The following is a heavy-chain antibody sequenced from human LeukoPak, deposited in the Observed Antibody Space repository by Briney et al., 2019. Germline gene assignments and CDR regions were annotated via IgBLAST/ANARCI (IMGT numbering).Heavy chain of an antibody. J-gene: IGHJ5*02. CDR3: ARDNSVRDEAWWFNP. CDR1: GFTFDDYA. D-gene: IGHD5-24*01. V-gene: IGHV3-9*01. Sequence: GRSLRLSCAASGFTFDDYAMHWVRQAPGKGLEWVSGISWNSGSIGYADSVKGRFTISRDNAKNALYLQMNSLRSEDTAVYYCARDNSVRDEAWWFNPWGQGTLVTVSS. CDR2: ISWNSGSI.